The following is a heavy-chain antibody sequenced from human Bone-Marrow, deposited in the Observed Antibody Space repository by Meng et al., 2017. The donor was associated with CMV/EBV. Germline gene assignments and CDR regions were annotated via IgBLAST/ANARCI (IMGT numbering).Heavy chain of an antibody. Sequence: SETLSLTCAVYGGSFSGYYWSWIRQPPGRGLEWIGEINHSGSTNYNPSLKSRVTISVDTSKNQFSLKLSSVTAADTAVYYCGVYWGYFDYWGQGTLVTVSS. D-gene: IGHD3-16*01. CDR3: GVYWGYFDY. CDR1: GGSFSGYY. J-gene: IGHJ4*02. CDR2: INHSGST. V-gene: IGHV4-34*01.